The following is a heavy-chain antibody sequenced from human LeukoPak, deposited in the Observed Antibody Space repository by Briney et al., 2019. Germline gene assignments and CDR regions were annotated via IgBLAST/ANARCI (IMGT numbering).Heavy chain of an antibody. D-gene: IGHD2-2*01. CDR2: ISGSGTNT. CDR3: VRDSAHTVVVPAVIPPGLDNWFDP. J-gene: IGHJ5*02. V-gene: IGHV3-11*05. CDR1: GFTFSDYY. Sequence: PGGSLRLSCAASGFTFSDYYMSWIRQVPGKGLEWVSFISGSGTNTKYADSVKGRFTISRDNAKNSLFLQMDSLRAEDTAVYYCVRDSAHTVVVPAVIPPGLDNWFDPWGQGTLVTVSS.